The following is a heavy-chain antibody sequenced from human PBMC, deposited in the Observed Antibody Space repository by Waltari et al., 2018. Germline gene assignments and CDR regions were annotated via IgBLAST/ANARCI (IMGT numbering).Heavy chain of an antibody. CDR3: GRAPHGVTMLGY. Sequence: QVQLVQSGAEVKQPGASVKVTCKASGYTFTNYDINWVRQATGQGLEWMGWRNPNTGNTGYAQKFRGRVTMTRSTSISTAYMELSSLRSEDTAVYYCGRAPHGVTMLGYWGQGTLVTVSS. V-gene: IGHV1-8*01. D-gene: IGHD2-21*02. J-gene: IGHJ4*02. CDR2: RNPNTGNT. CDR1: GYTFTNYD.